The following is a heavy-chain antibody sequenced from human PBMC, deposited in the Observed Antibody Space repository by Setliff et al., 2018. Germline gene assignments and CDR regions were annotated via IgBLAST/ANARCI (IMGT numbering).Heavy chain of an antibody. Sequence: SETLSLTCTVPGGSISDNGYFWGWVRQPPGKGLEWIGNIYFGGNTYFNPSFKSRVTMSIDTSNSQFSLKLSSVTAADTAIYYCARDASASDGRNAFDIWGQGTPVTVSS. CDR3: ARDASASDGRNAFDI. CDR1: GGSISDNGYF. J-gene: IGHJ3*02. D-gene: IGHD1-26*01. CDR2: IYFGGNT. V-gene: IGHV4-39*07.